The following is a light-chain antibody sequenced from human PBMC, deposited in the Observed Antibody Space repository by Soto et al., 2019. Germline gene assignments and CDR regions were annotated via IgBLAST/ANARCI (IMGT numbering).Light chain of an antibody. CDR3: QQSYSTLLT. Sequence: DLQMTQSPSSLSASVGDRVTITCRASQSISSHLNWYQQKPGKAPKLLIYAASSLQSGVPSRFSGSGSGTDFTLTISSLQPEDSATYYCQQSYSTLLTFGGGTKVEIK. V-gene: IGKV1-39*01. J-gene: IGKJ4*01. CDR1: QSISSH. CDR2: AAS.